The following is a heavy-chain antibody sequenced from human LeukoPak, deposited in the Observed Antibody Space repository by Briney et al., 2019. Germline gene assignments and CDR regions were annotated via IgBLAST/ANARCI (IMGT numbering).Heavy chain of an antibody. J-gene: IGHJ4*02. CDR2: IYYGGST. Sequence: SETLSLTRSVSGDSINSNYWSWMRQPPGKRLEWIGYIYYGGSTNYNPSLKSRVSMSVDTSKNQFSLNLSSVTAADTAVYHCARLLAGCPGGRCRAHFDYWGQGTLVTVSS. CDR3: ARLLAGCPGGRCRAHFDY. D-gene: IGHD2-15*01. CDR1: GDSINSNY. V-gene: IGHV4-59*01.